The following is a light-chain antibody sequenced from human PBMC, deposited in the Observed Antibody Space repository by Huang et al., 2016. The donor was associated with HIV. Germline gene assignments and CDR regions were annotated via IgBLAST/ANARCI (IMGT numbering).Light chain of an antibody. CDR2: SAS. V-gene: IGKV1-39*01. CDR3: QQSSSTPFT. Sequence: DIQMTQSPSSLSSSVGDRVTITCRATPTITIFLNWYQQKPVKSPKLLIDSASSLQSGVPSRFSGSGSGTSFTLTINTLQPEDFATYYCQQSSSTPFTFGPGTRVDIK. J-gene: IGKJ3*01. CDR1: PTITIF.